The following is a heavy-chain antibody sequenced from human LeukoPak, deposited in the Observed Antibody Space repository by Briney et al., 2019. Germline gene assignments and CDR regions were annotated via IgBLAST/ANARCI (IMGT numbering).Heavy chain of an antibody. D-gene: IGHD6-19*01. CDR3: ARDTTLAGPTPH. V-gene: IGHV4-39*07. CDR1: GGSISRSDYY. CDR2: SYYSGSA. J-gene: IGHJ4*02. Sequence: EASETLSLTCNVSGGSISRSDYYWGWIRQPPGKGLEWIGSSYYSGSAYYNPSLKSRVTISVDASKNQFSLKLRSLTAADTAVYYCARDTTLAGPTPHWGQGTLVTVSS.